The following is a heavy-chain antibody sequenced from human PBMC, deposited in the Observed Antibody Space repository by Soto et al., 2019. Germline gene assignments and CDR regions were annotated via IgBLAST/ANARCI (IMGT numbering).Heavy chain of an antibody. D-gene: IGHD3-10*01. CDR3: ARTLRGRGVKYFDD. CDR2: TYYRSKWHY. Sequence: SETLSLTCAISGDSVSNNSVAWNWVRQSPSRGLEWLGRTYYRSKWHYDYAPSVRSRITINPDTSKNHFSLQLNSVSPEDAAVYYCARTLRGRGVKYFDDWGQGTLVTVSS. CDR1: GDSVSNNSVA. J-gene: IGHJ4*02. V-gene: IGHV6-1*01.